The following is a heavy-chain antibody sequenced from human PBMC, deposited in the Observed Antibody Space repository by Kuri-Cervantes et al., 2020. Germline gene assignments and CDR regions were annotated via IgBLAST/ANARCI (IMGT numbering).Heavy chain of an antibody. D-gene: IGHD1-26*01. V-gene: IGHV3-30-3*01. CDR1: GFTFSSYA. CDR3: AGDWVPVGATGGDFDY. CDR2: ISYDGSNK. J-gene: IGHJ4*02. Sequence: GESLKISCAASGFTFSSYAMHWVRQAPGKGLEWVAVISYDGSNKYYADSVKGRFTISRDNSRNTLYLQMNSLRAEDTAVYYCAGDWVPVGATGGDFDYWGQGTLVTVSS.